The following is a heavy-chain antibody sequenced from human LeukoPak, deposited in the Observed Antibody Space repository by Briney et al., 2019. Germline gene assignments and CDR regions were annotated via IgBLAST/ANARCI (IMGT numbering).Heavy chain of an antibody. V-gene: IGHV1-2*02. J-gene: IGHJ4*02. Sequence: ASVKVSCKASGYSFSAYYIHWVRQAPGQGLEWMGWINPNSGGTNYAQKFQGRVTMTRDTSISTAYLELSRLRSDDTGVYYCARDSGAYCGGDCSNDYWGQGTLVTVSS. CDR1: GYSFSAYY. CDR3: ARDSGAYCGGDCSNDY. D-gene: IGHD2-21*01. CDR2: INPNSGGT.